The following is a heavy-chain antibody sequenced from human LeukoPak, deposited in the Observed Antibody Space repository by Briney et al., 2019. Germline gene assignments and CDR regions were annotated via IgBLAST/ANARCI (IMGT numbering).Heavy chain of an antibody. CDR1: GDSISNHY. Sequence: SETLSLTCTVSGDSISNHYWNWIRQPPGKGLEWIGNVFSSGRTDYNPSLKSRFTISLDTSRNLFSLSLTSVTAADTAVYYCGRHFGGSSGSFYTDYWGQGTLVTVSS. CDR3: GRHFGGSSGSFYTDY. CDR2: VFSSGRT. J-gene: IGHJ4*02. V-gene: IGHV4-59*08. D-gene: IGHD3-10*01.